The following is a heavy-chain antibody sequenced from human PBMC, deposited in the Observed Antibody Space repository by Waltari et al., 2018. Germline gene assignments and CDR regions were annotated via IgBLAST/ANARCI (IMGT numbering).Heavy chain of an antibody. D-gene: IGHD2-2*01. J-gene: IGHJ3*02. CDR3: ARDIVVVPAAFYGAFDI. V-gene: IGHV3-64*01. CDR1: GFTFSSYA. Sequence: EVQLVESGGGLVQPGGSLRLSCAASGFTFSSYAMHWVRQAPGKGLESVSATRMNGGSTYYANSVKGRFTISRDNSKNTLYLQMGSLRAEDMAVYYCARDIVVVPAAFYGAFDIWGQGTMVTVSS. CDR2: TRMNGGST.